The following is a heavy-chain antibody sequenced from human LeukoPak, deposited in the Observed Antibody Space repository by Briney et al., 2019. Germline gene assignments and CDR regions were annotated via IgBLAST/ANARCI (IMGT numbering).Heavy chain of an antibody. V-gene: IGHV3-53*01. CDR1: GFIVSDSY. D-gene: IGHD6-13*01. Sequence: PGGSLRLSCAASGFIVSDSYMSWVRQAPGKGLEWVSVFYSGGSTKYADSVKGRFTISRDDFKNTLYLQMNSLRAEDTAVYYCARDLVGSSSWWDYYYYYGMDVWGQGTTVTVSS. CDR3: ARDLVGSSSWWDYYYYYGMDV. CDR2: FYSGGST. J-gene: IGHJ6*02.